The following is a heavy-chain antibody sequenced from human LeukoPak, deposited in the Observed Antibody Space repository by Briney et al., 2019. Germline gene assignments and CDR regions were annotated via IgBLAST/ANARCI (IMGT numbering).Heavy chain of an antibody. V-gene: IGHV3-20*04. J-gene: IGHJ4*02. CDR2: INWNGGST. CDR1: GFTFDVYG. Sequence: GVSLRLSCAASGFTFDVYGMSWVRQAPGKGLEWVAGINWNGGSTGYADSVKGRISISRDNAKNSLYLQMNRLRDEDTALYYCARHLESANSSPDYWGQGTLVTVSS. CDR3: ARHLESANSSPDY. D-gene: IGHD6-6*01.